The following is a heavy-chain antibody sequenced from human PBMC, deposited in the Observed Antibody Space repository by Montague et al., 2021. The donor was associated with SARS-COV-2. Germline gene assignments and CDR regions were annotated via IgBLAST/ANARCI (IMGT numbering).Heavy chain of an antibody. D-gene: IGHD2-15*01. CDR1: GDSIRNSDYS. CDR3: ATRTRYPQNDFGF. Sequence: SETLSLTCTVSGDSIRNSDYSWGWVRQPPGKGLEWIGNIYNGGTTFYNPSLKSRVTIFVDTSKNQFSLLLSSVTAADTAVYYCATRTRYPQNDFGFWGQGTLVTVSS. V-gene: IGHV4-39*01. CDR2: IYNGGTT. J-gene: IGHJ4*02.